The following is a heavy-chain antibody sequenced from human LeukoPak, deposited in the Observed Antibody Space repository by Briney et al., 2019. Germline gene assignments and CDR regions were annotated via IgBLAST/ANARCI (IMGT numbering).Heavy chain of an antibody. Sequence: SETLSLTCTVSGGSISSGSYYWSWIRQPAGTGLEWIGRIYTSGSTNYNPSLKSRVTISVDTSKNQFSLKLSSVTAADTAVYYCASIGFGDMDVWGKGTTVTVSS. CDR3: ASIGFGDMDV. V-gene: IGHV4-61*02. CDR2: IYTSGST. CDR1: GGSISSGSYY. J-gene: IGHJ6*03. D-gene: IGHD3-10*01.